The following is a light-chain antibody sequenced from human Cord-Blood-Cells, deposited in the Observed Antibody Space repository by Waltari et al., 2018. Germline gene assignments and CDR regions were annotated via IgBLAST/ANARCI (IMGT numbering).Light chain of an antibody. CDR3: QQSYSTPYS. CDR1: QSISSY. CDR2: AAS. V-gene: IGKV1-39*01. Sequence: DIQMTQSPSSLSASVGDRVTITCRASQSISSYLNWYQQKPGKAPKLLFYAASSLQSGVPSRFSGSGSRTDFTLTISSLQPEDFATYYCQQSYSTPYSFGQGTKLEIK. J-gene: IGKJ2*03.